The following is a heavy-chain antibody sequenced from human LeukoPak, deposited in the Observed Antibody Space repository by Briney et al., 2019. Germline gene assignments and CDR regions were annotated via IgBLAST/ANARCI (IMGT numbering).Heavy chain of an antibody. V-gene: IGHV4-61*01. CDR3: ARVASGYDVFDI. Sequence: SETLSLTCTVSGGPVSSGSYYWSWIRQPPGKGLEWIGYIYYSGSTNYNPSLKSRVTISVDTSKNQFSLKLSSVTAADTAVFYCARVASGYDVFDIWGQGTMVTVSS. CDR2: IYYSGST. J-gene: IGHJ3*02. CDR1: GGPVSSGSYY. D-gene: IGHD3-3*01.